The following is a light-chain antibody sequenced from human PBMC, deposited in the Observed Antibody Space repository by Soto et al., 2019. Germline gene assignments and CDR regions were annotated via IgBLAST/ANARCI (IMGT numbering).Light chain of an antibody. CDR1: TNDIGGYNY. CDR3: CSYTISATLV. CDR2: EVR. V-gene: IGLV2-14*01. Sequence: QSALTQPASVSGSPGQSITISCSGSTNDIGGYNYVSWYQHHPGKVPKVIIYEVRNRPSGVSNRFSGSKSGNTASLTISGLQADDEADYYCCSYTISATLVFGGGTQRPSS. J-gene: IGLJ7*01.